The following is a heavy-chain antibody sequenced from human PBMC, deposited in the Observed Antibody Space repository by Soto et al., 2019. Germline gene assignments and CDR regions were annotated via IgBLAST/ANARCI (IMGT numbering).Heavy chain of an antibody. D-gene: IGHD1-7*01. CDR1: GYTFSNYA. CDR3: ARENGEETGSSDF. CDR2: ISAYNGHT. V-gene: IGHV1-18*01. Sequence: ASVKFSCKTPGYTFSNYALSWVRQAPGQVLECMVWISAYNGHTIXXXKFQDRVXXTTDTSTSTAXMELRXLRSDDTAVYFCARENGEETGSSDFWVQGILVTVFS. J-gene: IGHJ4*02.